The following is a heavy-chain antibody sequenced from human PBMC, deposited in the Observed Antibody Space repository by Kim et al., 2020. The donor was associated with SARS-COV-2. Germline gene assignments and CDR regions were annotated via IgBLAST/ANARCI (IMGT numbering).Heavy chain of an antibody. CDR3: ARGGIAAAGTIDY. Sequence: YAVSVKSRITRNPVPSKNQFSLQLNSVTPEDTAVYYCARGGIAAAGTIDYWGQGTLVTVSS. V-gene: IGHV6-1*01. J-gene: IGHJ4*02. D-gene: IGHD6-13*01.